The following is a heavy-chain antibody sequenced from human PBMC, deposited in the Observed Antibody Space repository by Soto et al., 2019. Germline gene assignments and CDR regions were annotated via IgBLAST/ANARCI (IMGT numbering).Heavy chain of an antibody. Sequence: ASVTVSWKASGYTFTSYGISWVRQAPGQGLEWMGWISAYNGNTNYAQKLQGRVTMTTDTSTSTAYMELRSLRSDDTAVYYCARDQFLPYYDILTGYYEYYYYGMDVWGQGTTVTVSS. CDR1: GYTFTSYG. CDR2: ISAYNGNT. D-gene: IGHD3-9*01. J-gene: IGHJ6*02. V-gene: IGHV1-18*01. CDR3: ARDQFLPYYDILTGYYEYYYYGMDV.